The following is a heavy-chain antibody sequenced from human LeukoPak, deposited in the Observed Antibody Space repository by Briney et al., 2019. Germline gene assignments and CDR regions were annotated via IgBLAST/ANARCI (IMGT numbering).Heavy chain of an antibody. CDR3: ASLFRELP. CDR2: INSDGSSP. V-gene: IGHV3-74*01. J-gene: IGHJ4*02. CDR1: GFTFSSYA. Sequence: GGSLRLSCAASGFTFSSYAMSWVRQAPGKGLVWVARINSDGSSPTYADSVKGRFTISRDNARSTLYLQMNSLRGEDTAVYYCASLFRELPWGQGTLVTVSS. D-gene: IGHD3-10*02.